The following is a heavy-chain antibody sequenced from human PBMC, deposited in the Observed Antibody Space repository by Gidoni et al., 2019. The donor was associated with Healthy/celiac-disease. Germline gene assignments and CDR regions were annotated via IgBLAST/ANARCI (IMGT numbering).Heavy chain of an antibody. CDR2: IYYSGST. CDR1: GGSISSSSYY. V-gene: IGHV4-39*01. D-gene: IGHD3-22*01. CDR3: ARQMDTMIVVTGRGAAPPPLKTGSDY. J-gene: IGHJ4*02. Sequence: SGGSISSSSYYWGWIRQPPGKGLEWIGSIYYSGSTYYNPSLKSRVTISVDTSKNQFSLKLSSVTAADTAVYYCARQMDTMIVVTGRGAAPPPLKTGSDYWGQGTLVTVSS.